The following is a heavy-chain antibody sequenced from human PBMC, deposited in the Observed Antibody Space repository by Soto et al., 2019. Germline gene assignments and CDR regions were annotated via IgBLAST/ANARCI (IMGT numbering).Heavy chain of an antibody. V-gene: IGHV1-18*01. CDR1: GYTFTNYG. J-gene: IGHJ4*02. CDR3: ARDDGHRTFDY. Sequence: ASVKVSCKTSGYTFTNYGVSWVRQAPGQGLEWMGWINAYSGNTNYAQNLQGRVTMTTDTSTSTAYMELGSLRSDDTAVYYCARDDGHRTFDYWGQGTLVTVSS. CDR2: INAYSGNT.